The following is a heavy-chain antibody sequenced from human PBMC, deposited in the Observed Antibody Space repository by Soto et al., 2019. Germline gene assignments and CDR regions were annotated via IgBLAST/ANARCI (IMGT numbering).Heavy chain of an antibody. CDR2: INPNSGGT. CDR1: GYTFTGYY. V-gene: IGHV1-2*04. D-gene: IGHD2-15*01. Sequence: GASVKVSCKASGYTFTGYYMHWVRQAPGQGLEWMGWINPNSGGTNYAQKFQGWVTMTRDTSISTAYMELSRLRSDDTAVYYCASTQCSGGSCYDGFEPWGQGTLVTVPS. J-gene: IGHJ5*02. CDR3: ASTQCSGGSCYDGFEP.